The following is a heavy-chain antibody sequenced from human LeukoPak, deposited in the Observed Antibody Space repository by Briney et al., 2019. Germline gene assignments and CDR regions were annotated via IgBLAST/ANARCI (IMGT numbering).Heavy chain of an antibody. CDR3: ARGRQQQPVLRDFDY. Sequence: SETLSLTCAVYGGSFSGYYWSWIRQPPGKGLEWIGEINHSGSTNYNPSLKSRVTISVDTSKNQFSLKLSSVTAADTAVYYCARGRQQQPVLRDFDYWGQGTLVTVSS. J-gene: IGHJ4*02. CDR1: GGSFSGYY. V-gene: IGHV4-34*01. D-gene: IGHD6-13*01. CDR2: INHSGST.